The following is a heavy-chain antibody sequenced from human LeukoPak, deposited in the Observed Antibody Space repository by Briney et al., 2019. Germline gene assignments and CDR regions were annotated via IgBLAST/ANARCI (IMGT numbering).Heavy chain of an antibody. D-gene: IGHD2-2*01. CDR3: ARREDIVVVPADPVLYYFDY. Sequence: GGSLRLSCAASGFTFSSYWMSWVRQAPGKGLEWVANIKQDGSEKYYVDSVKGRFTISRDNAKNSLYLQMNGLRAEDTAVYYCARREDIVVVPADPVLYYFDYWGQGTLVTVSS. CDR1: GFTFSSYW. CDR2: IKQDGSEK. J-gene: IGHJ4*02. V-gene: IGHV3-7*01.